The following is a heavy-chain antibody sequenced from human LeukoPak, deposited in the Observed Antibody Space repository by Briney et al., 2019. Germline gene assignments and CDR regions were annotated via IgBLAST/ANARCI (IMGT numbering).Heavy chain of an antibody. CDR1: GYTFTGFH. J-gene: IGHJ4*02. D-gene: IGHD3/OR15-3a*01. CDR3: AKEGTGIDY. Sequence: ASVKVSCKASGYTFTGFHIHWVRHAPGQGLEWMGLINPNSGGTNYAQKFQGRVTMTRDTSISTAYVELIRLRSDDTAVYYCAKEGTGIDYWGQGTLVTVSS. CDR2: INPNSGGT. V-gene: IGHV1-2*02.